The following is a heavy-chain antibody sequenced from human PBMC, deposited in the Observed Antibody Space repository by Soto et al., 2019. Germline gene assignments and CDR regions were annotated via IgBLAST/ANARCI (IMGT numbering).Heavy chain of an antibody. J-gene: IGHJ4*02. CDR2: INTYNGNT. CDR3: ARDSHYGYNDF. V-gene: IGHV1-18*01. Sequence: GASVKVSCKASGYTFTNYGLSWVRQAPGQGLEWMGWINTYNGNTNYALRLQGRVTMTSDTSTSTAYMELRSLRSDDTAIYHCARDSHYGYNDFRGQGVLVTVSS. CDR1: GYTFTNYG. D-gene: IGHD4-17*01.